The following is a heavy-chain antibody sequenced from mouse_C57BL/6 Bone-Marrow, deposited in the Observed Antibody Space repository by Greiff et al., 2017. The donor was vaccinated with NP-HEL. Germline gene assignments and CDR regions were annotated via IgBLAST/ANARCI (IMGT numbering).Heavy chain of an antibody. Sequence: VQLQQPGAELVKPGASVKLSCKASGYTFTSYWMHWVRQRPGRGLVWIGRIDPNRGGTKYNEKFKSKATLIVDKPSSTAYMQLSSLTSEDTAVYYCARWGTTVVATDYAMDYWGQGTSVTVSS. CDR2: IDPNRGGT. V-gene: IGHV1-72*01. CDR1: GYTFTSYW. J-gene: IGHJ4*01. CDR3: ARWGTTVVATDYAMDY. D-gene: IGHD1-1*01.